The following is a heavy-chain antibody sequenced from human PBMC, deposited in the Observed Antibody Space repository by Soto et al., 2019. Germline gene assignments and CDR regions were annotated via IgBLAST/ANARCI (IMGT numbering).Heavy chain of an antibody. CDR1: GFSFGTYW. D-gene: IGHD3-3*01. J-gene: IGHJ4*02. Sequence: EVQLVESGGGLVQPGGSLRLSCAVSGFSFGTYWMSWVRQAPGKGVELLAGINQDGSERYYLDSVKGPFTISRDNAKDSRSLQMNSLRGEDTAFYYCARDVGPITIFGEALSGYFDFWGQGTLVTVSS. V-gene: IGHV3-7*03. CDR3: ARDVGPITIFGEALSGYFDF. CDR2: INQDGSER.